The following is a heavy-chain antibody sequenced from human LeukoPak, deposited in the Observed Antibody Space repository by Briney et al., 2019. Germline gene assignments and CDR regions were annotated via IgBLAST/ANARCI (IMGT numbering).Heavy chain of an antibody. J-gene: IGHJ4*02. Sequence: GGSLRLSCAASGFTFNSNAMSWVRQAPGRGLEWVSTISGSGDNTYYADSVKGRFTISRDNSKSTLYLQMNSLRAEDTAVYFCARGEHYGDFFDYWGQGTLVTVSS. V-gene: IGHV3-23*01. CDR3: ARGEHYGDFFDY. CDR2: ISGSGDNT. CDR1: GFTFNSNA. D-gene: IGHD4-17*01.